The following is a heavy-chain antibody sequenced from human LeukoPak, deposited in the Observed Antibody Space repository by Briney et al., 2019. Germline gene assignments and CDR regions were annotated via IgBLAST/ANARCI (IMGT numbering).Heavy chain of an antibody. CDR2: INPNSGGT. Sequence: AASVKVSRKASGYTFTGYYMHCVRQAPGQGLEWMGWINPNSGGTNYAQKFQGRVTMTRDTSISTAYMELSRLRSDDTAVYYCASNPSAYCTNGVCYAFDIWGQGTMVTVSP. CDR1: GYTFTGYY. J-gene: IGHJ3*02. D-gene: IGHD2-8*01. V-gene: IGHV1-2*02. CDR3: ASNPSAYCTNGVCYAFDI.